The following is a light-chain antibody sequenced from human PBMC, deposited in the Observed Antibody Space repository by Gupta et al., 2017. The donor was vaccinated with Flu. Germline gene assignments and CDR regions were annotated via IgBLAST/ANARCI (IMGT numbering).Light chain of an antibody. CDR1: KIGSKS. CDR2: DDS. Sequence: KTARITCGGDKIGSKSVHWYHLLPGHAPVLVVYDDSDRPSGIPERFSGPHSGDPAALTISRVEAGDAADYSFPVWASGSNRVVFCGGTKLTVL. CDR3: PVWASGSNRVV. V-gene: IGLV3-21*03. J-gene: IGLJ2*01.